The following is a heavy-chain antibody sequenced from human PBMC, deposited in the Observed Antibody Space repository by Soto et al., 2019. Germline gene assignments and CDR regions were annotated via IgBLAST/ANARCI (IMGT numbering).Heavy chain of an antibody. Sequence: ASVKVSCKASGYTFTSYYMHWVRQAPGQGLEWMGIINPSGGSTSYAQKFQGRVTMTRDTSTSTVYMELSSLRSEDTAVYYCARDFRVGTAMAYYFDYWGQGTLVTVSS. CDR3: ARDFRVGTAMAYYFDY. J-gene: IGHJ4*02. CDR1: GYTFTSYY. V-gene: IGHV1-46*03. CDR2: INPSGGST. D-gene: IGHD5-18*01.